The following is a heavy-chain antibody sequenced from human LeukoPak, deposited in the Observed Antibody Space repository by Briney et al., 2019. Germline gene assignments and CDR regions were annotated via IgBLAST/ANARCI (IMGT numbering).Heavy chain of an antibody. CDR1: GGTFSSYA. CDR2: IIPIFGTA. CDR3: AYTAAENWFDP. Sequence: VASVKVSCKASGGTFSSYAISWVRQAPGQGLEWMGGIIPIFGTANYAQKFQGRVTITTDESTSTAYMELRSLRSDDTAVYYCAYTAAENWFDPWGQGTLVTVSS. D-gene: IGHD6-13*01. V-gene: IGHV1-69*05. J-gene: IGHJ5*02.